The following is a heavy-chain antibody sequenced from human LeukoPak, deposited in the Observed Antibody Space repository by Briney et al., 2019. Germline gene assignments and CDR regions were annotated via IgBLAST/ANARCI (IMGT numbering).Heavy chain of an antibody. Sequence: RGSLRLSCAASGFTFSSYSMNWVRQAPGKGLEWVANIKEDGGEKYYVDSVKGRFTISRDNARNSLYLQMNSLRVEDTAVYYCARARFETTVTALIRKKNYYYYYMDVWGKGTTVTVSS. CDR1: GFTFSSYS. J-gene: IGHJ6*03. CDR2: IKEDGGEK. V-gene: IGHV3-7*01. CDR3: ARARFETTVTALIRKKNYYYYYMDV. D-gene: IGHD4-17*01.